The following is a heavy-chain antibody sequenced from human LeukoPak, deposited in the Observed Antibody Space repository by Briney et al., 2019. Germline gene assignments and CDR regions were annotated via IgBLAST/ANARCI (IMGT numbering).Heavy chain of an antibody. V-gene: IGHV3-74*01. CDR2: INEDGSTT. D-gene: IGHD1-26*01. J-gene: IGHJ4*02. CDR1: GFTFCSNR. CDR3: VRDLGGRSGH. Sequence: PGGSPRLSCAASGFTFCSNRMHWVRPAPGERLVWVSRINEDGSTTNCAASVKGRSTIFRDNAKNTLYLQMNRRRAEDTAVYYCVRDLGGRSGHWGQGTLVTASS.